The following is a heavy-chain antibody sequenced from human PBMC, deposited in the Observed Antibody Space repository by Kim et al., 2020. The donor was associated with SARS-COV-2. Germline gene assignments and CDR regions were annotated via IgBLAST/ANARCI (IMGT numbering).Heavy chain of an antibody. CDR2: ISSSGSTI. CDR1: GFTFSSYE. CDR3: ASYTDYGDYYFDY. V-gene: IGHV3-48*03. Sequence: GGSLRLSCAASGFTFSSYEMNWVRQAPGKGLEWVSYISSSGSTIYYADSVKGRFTISRDNAKNSLYLQMNSLRAEDTAVYYCASYTDYGDYYFDYWGQVTLVTVSS. J-gene: IGHJ4*02. D-gene: IGHD4-17*01.